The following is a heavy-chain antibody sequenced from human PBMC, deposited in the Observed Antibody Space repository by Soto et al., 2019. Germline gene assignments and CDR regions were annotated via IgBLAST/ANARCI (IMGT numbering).Heavy chain of an antibody. J-gene: IGHJ4*02. V-gene: IGHV3-23*01. CDR2: ISGSGGST. CDR1: GFTFSSYA. D-gene: IGHD6-13*01. Sequence: PGGSLRLSCAASGFTFSSYAMSWVRQAPGKGLEWVSGISGSGGSTYYADSVKGRFTLSRDNSKNTLYLQMNSLRAEDTAVYYWGNETWHSSSPFDYWGKEPLVTVSP. CDR3: GNETWHSSSPFDY.